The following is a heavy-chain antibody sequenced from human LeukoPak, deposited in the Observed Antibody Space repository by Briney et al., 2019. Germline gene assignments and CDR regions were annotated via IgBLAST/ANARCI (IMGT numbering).Heavy chain of an antibody. Sequence: GGSLRLSCAASGFTFKSYEMNWVRQAPGKGLEWVSYISSSGDTEHYADSVKGRFIISRDNAKNSLYLQMNGLRAEDTGVYYCALYKGYFDCWGQGTLVTVSS. CDR2: ISSSGDTE. J-gene: IGHJ4*02. D-gene: IGHD1-1*01. CDR3: ALYKGYFDC. CDR1: GFTFKSYE. V-gene: IGHV3-48*03.